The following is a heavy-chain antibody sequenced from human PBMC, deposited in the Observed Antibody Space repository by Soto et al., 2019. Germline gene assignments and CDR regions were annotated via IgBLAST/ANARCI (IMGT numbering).Heavy chain of an antibody. CDR2: ISDSGDRT. V-gene: IGHV3-23*01. Sequence: LRLSCASSGFTLSMSAVNWVRQAPGKGLEWVSYISDSGDRTYYADSVKGRFTISRDRSKNTVSLQMDSLRAEDTAVYYCAKDRGIIVKAGDAFDVWGQGTKVTVSS. D-gene: IGHD3-16*02. J-gene: IGHJ3*01. CDR1: GFTLSMSA. CDR3: AKDRGIIVKAGDAFDV.